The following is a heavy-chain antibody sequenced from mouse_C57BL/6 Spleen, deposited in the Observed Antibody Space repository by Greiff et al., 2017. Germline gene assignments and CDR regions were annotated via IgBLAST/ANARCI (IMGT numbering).Heavy chain of an antibody. CDR1: GYTFTSYT. CDR2: INPSSGYT. Sequence: QVHVKQSGAELARPGASVKMSCKASGYTFTSYTMHWVKQRPGQGLEWIGYINPSSGYTKYNQKFKDKATLTADKSSSTAYMQLSSLTSEDSAVYYCARPPYDYDDYFDYWGQGTTLTVSS. CDR3: ARPPYDYDDYFDY. D-gene: IGHD2-4*01. V-gene: IGHV1-4*01. J-gene: IGHJ2*01.